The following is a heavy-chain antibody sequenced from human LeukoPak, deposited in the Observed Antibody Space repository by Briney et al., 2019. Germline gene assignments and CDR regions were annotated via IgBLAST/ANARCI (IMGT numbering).Heavy chain of an antibody. J-gene: IGHJ4*02. V-gene: IGHV3-23*01. CDR3: AHPHNLAL. CDR1: GFPFSSYA. Sequence: QTGGSLRLSCAATGFPFSSYAMSWVRHVPGKGLQWVSGIDGDGAATYYADSVKGRFTISRDNSKNTLHLQMNSLTAEDTAIYYCAHPHNLALWGQGTLVTVSS. CDR2: IDGDGAAT. D-gene: IGHD1-1*01.